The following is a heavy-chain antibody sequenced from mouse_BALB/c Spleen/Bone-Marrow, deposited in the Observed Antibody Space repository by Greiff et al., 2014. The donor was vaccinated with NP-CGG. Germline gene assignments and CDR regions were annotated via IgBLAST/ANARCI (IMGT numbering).Heavy chain of an antibody. D-gene: IGHD2-2*01. V-gene: IGHV1-18*01. CDR1: GYTFTDYN. Sequence: VQLQQSGPELVKPGASVKIPCKASGYTFTDYNMDWVKQSHGKSLEWIGDINPNNGGTIYNQKFKGKATLTVDKSSSTAYMELRSLTSEDTAVYYCARGRLYYGYDAPSYYAMDYWGQGTSVTVSS. CDR2: INPNNGGT. CDR3: ARGRLYYGYDAPSYYAMDY. J-gene: IGHJ4*01.